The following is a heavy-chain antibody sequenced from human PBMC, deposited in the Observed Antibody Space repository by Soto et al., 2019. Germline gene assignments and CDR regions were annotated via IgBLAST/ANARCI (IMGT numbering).Heavy chain of an antibody. J-gene: IGHJ4*02. D-gene: IGHD2-2*01. CDR1: GDSISRYY. V-gene: IGHV4-59*01. CDR2: LYYGRSA. Sequence: PSETLSLTCAVSGDSISRYYCMWIRQPPGKGLESIGYLYYGRSANYNPSLKSRVTLSVDTSTNQCSLTLSSMTAADTAVYYCARAVYCSTTSCYGPFDYWGQGALLTVSS. CDR3: ARAVYCSTTSCYGPFDY.